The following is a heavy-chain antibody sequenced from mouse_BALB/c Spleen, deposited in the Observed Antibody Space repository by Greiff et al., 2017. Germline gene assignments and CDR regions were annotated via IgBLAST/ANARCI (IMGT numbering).Heavy chain of an antibody. Sequence: EVMLVESGGDLVKPGGSLKLSCAASGFTFSSYGMSWVRQTPDKRLEWVATISSGGSYTYYPDSVKGRFTISRDNAKNTLYLQMSSLKSEDTAMYYCARGAGTWYFDYWGQGTTLTVSS. J-gene: IGHJ2*01. CDR1: GFTFSSYG. D-gene: IGHD4-1*01. CDR3: ARGAGTWYFDY. CDR2: ISSGGSYT. V-gene: IGHV5-6*01.